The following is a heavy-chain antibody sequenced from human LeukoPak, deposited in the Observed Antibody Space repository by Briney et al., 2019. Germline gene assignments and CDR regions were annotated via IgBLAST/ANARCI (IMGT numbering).Heavy chain of an antibody. CDR3: ARLIMVRGVIRPDY. CDR1: GGSISSYY. J-gene: IGHJ4*02. Sequence: SETLSLTCTVSGGSISSYYWSWIRQPPGKGLEWIGYIYYSGSTNYNPSLKSRVTISVDTSKDQFSLKLSSVTAADAAVYYCARLIMVRGVIRPDYWGQGTLVTVSS. V-gene: IGHV4-59*08. CDR2: IYYSGST. D-gene: IGHD3-10*01.